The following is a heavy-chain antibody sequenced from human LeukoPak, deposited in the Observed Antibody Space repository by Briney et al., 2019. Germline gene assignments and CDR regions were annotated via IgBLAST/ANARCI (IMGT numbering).Heavy chain of an antibody. J-gene: IGHJ4*02. D-gene: IGHD3-22*01. CDR3: AKIENYYDSSGYYRGPSGY. CDR1: GYTFTSYY. V-gene: IGHV1-46*01. CDR2: INPSGGST. Sequence: ASVKVSCKASGYTFTSYYMHWVRQAPGQGLEWMGIINPSGGSTSYAQKFQGRVTMTRDTSTSTVYMELSSLRSEDTAVYYCAKIENYYDSSGYYRGPSGYWGQGTLVTVSS.